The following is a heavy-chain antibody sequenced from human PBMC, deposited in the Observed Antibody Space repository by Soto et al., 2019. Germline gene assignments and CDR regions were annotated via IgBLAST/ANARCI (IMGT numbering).Heavy chain of an antibody. V-gene: IGHV1-69*13. Sequence: ASVKVSCKASGGTFSSYAISWVRQAPGQGLEWMGGIIPIFGTANYAQKFQGRVTITADESTSTAYMELSSLRSEDTAVYYCARAPTPSTSWSGKGRGYYYGMDVWGQGTTVTVSS. CDR2: IIPIFGTA. J-gene: IGHJ6*02. CDR3: ARAPTPSTSWSGKGRGYYYGMDV. CDR1: GGTFSSYA. D-gene: IGHD2-2*01.